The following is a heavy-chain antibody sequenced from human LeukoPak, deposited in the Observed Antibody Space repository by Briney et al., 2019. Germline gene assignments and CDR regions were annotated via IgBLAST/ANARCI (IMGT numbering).Heavy chain of an antibody. D-gene: IGHD3-10*01. CDR2: ISGSGGGT. CDR3: AKRGVVVRVILVGFHKEATYFDS. Sequence: GGSLRLSCAVSGITLSNYGMSWVRQAPGKGLEWVAGISGSGGGTNYADSVKGRFTISRDNPKNTLYLQMHSLRAEDTAVYFCAKRGVVVRVILVGFHKEATYFDSWGQGALVAVSS. J-gene: IGHJ4*02. CDR1: GITLSNYG. V-gene: IGHV3-23*01.